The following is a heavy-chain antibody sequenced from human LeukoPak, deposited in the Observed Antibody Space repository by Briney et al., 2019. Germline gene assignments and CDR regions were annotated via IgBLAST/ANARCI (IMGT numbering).Heavy chain of an antibody. J-gene: IGHJ4*02. V-gene: IGHV3-48*03. D-gene: IGHD3-10*01. CDR2: ISSSGSTI. Sequence: GGSLRLSCAASGFTFSSYEMNWVRQAPGKGLEWVSYISSSGSTIYYADSVKGRFTVSRDDSKNTLFLQMNSLRAEDTAVYYCASLGSGTYYIGIIEYWGQGTLVTVSS. CDR3: ASLGSGTYYIGIIEY. CDR1: GFTFSSYE.